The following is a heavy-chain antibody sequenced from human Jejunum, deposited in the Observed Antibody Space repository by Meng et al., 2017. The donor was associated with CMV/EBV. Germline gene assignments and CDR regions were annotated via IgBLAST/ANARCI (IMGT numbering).Heavy chain of an antibody. D-gene: IGHD3-22*01. V-gene: IGHV3-23*03. Sequence: SGFIFANYAMAWVRQAPGKGLEWVSIAYGGGVTTYSADFVKGRFTISRDNSMNTVFLQMNSLRTDDTAVYYCARGDSSGTSYFDYWGQGTLVTISS. CDR2: AYGGGVTT. CDR1: GFIFANYA. CDR3: ARGDSSGTSYFDY. J-gene: IGHJ4*02.